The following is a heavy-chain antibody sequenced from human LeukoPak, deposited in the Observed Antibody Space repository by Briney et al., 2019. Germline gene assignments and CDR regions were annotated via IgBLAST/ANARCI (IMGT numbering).Heavy chain of an antibody. J-gene: IGHJ6*04. CDR2: IGAYNGNT. CDR1: GYTFTSYG. D-gene: IGHD6-13*01. V-gene: IGHV1-18*01. Sequence: ASVKVSCKASGYTFTSYGISWVRQAPGQGLEWMGWIGAYNGNTNYAQKLQGRVTMTTDTSTSTAYMELRSLRSDDTAVYYCARDRTVAAAGMLAGMDVWGKGTTVTVSS. CDR3: ARDRTVAAAGMLAGMDV.